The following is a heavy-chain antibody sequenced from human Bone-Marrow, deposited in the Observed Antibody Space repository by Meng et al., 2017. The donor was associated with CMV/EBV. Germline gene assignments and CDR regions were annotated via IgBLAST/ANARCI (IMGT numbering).Heavy chain of an antibody. V-gene: IGHV4-59*01. Sequence: SETLSLTCTVSGGSISSYYWSWIRQPPGKGLEWIGYIYYSGSTNYNPSLKSRVTISVDTSKNQFSLKLSSVTAADTAVYYCARGPRIDNVTPPPLYYYGMDVWGQGTTVTGSS. J-gene: IGHJ6*02. CDR1: GGSISSYY. CDR3: ARGPRIDNVTPPPLYYYGMDV. CDR2: IYYSGST. D-gene: IGHD1-26*01.